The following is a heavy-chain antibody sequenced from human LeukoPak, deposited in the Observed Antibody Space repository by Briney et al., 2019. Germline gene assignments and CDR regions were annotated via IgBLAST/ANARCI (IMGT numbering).Heavy chain of an antibody. V-gene: IGHV3-9*01. CDR2: ISWNSGSI. CDR3: ARESPYYYDSSDAFDI. Sequence: GGSLRLSCAGSGFIFNNYAMHWVRHPPGKGLEWVSGISWNSGSIDYADSVKGRFTISRDNAKNSLYLQMNSLRAEDTAVYYCARESPYYYDSSDAFDIWGQGTMVTVSS. J-gene: IGHJ3*02. D-gene: IGHD3-22*01. CDR1: GFIFNNYA.